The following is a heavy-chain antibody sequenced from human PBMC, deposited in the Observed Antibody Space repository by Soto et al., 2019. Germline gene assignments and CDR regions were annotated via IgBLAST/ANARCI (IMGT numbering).Heavy chain of an antibody. J-gene: IGHJ5*02. Sequence: QVQLVQSGAEVKKPGSSVKVSCKASGGTFSSYTISWVRQAPEQGLEWMGRIIPILGIANYAQKFQGRVTITADKSTSTAYMELSSLRSEDTAVYYCAREIIVVVPAPSHWFDPWGQGTLVTVSS. D-gene: IGHD2-2*01. CDR2: IIPILGIA. CDR3: AREIIVVVPAPSHWFDP. V-gene: IGHV1-69*08. CDR1: GGTFSSYT.